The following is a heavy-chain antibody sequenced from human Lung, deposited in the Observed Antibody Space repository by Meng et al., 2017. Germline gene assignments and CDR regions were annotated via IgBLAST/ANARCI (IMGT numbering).Heavy chain of an antibody. CDR1: GGSFSGYY. CDR2: IIDSGST. J-gene: IGHJ4*02. V-gene: IGHV4-34*12. D-gene: IGHD6-19*01. Sequence: QVQRHQWGAGLFKPSETLSLTCAVYGGSFSGYYCSWIRQPPGKGLEWIGEIIDSGSTNYNPSLKSRVTISVDTSKNQFSLRVTSVTAADRAVYYCVRRTYSSGWYFDYWGQGTLVTVSS. CDR3: VRRTYSSGWYFDY.